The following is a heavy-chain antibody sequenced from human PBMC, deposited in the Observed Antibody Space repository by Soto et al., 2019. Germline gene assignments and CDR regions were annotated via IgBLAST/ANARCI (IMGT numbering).Heavy chain of an antibody. Sequence: GGSLRLSCAASGFTFSSYAMSWVRQAPGKGLEWVSAISGSGGSTYYADSVKGRFTISRDNSKNTLYLQMNSLRAEDTAVYYCAKGFFGCSGGSCYSRYYYMDVWGKGT. D-gene: IGHD2-15*01. J-gene: IGHJ6*03. CDR2: ISGSGGST. CDR3: AKGFFGCSGGSCYSRYYYMDV. CDR1: GFTFSSYA. V-gene: IGHV3-23*01.